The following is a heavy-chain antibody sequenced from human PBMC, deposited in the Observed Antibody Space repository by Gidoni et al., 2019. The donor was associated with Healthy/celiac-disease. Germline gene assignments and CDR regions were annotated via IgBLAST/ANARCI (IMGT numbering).Heavy chain of an antibody. J-gene: IGHJ3*02. D-gene: IGHD2-2*01. V-gene: IGHV3-23*01. Sequence: EVQLLESGGGLVQPGGSLRLSCAASGFTFSSYAMSWVRQAPGKGLEWVSAISGSGGSTYYADSVKGRFTISRDNSKNTLYLQMNSLRAEDTAVYYCAKGTLDIVVVPAAIGAFDIWGQGTMVTVSS. CDR1: GFTFSSYA. CDR3: AKGTLDIVVVPAAIGAFDI. CDR2: ISGSGGST.